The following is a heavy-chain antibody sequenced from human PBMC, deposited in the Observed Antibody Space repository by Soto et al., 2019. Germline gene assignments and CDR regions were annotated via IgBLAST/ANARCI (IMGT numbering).Heavy chain of an antibody. V-gene: IGHV1-8*01. D-gene: IGHD1-26*01. CDR1: GYTFTSYD. Sequence: ASVKVSCKASGYTFTSYDINWVRQATGQGLEWMGWMNPNSGNTGYAQKFQGRVTMTRNTSISTAYMELSSLRSEDTAVYYCARTISISSGSYYYSGMDVWGQGTTVTVSS. J-gene: IGHJ6*02. CDR3: ARTISISSGSYYYSGMDV. CDR2: MNPNSGNT.